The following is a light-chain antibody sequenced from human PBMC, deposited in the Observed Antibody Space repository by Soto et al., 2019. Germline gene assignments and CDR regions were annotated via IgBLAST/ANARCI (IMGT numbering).Light chain of an antibody. V-gene: IGKV3-11*01. CDR3: QQRSDWPLT. CDR1: QNVRTY. J-gene: IGKJ4*01. CDR2: DTS. Sequence: EIVLTQSPATLSLSPGERATLSCRVSQNVRTYLAWYQQKPGQAPRLLIYDTSIRATGIPASFSGSGSGTDFTLTISSLEPEDFAVYYCQQRSDWPLTFGRGTKVEIK.